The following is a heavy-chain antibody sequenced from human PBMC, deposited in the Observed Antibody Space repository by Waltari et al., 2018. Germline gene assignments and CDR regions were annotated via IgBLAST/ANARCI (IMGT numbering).Heavy chain of an antibody. CDR1: GGSFSGYY. CDR2: INHSGST. D-gene: IGHD6-19*01. CDR3: ARGGRFLGWLVRDGFDY. Sequence: QVQLQQWGAGLLKPSETLSLTCAVYGGSFSGYYWSWIRQPPGKGLEWIGEINHSGSTNYNPSLNVRVTISVDTSKNQFSLKLSSVTAADTAVYYCARGGRFLGWLVRDGFDYWGQGTLVTVSS. J-gene: IGHJ4*02. V-gene: IGHV4-34*01.